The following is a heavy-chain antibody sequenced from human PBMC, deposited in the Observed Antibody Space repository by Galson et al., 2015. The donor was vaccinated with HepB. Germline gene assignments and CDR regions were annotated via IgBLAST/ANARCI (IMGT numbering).Heavy chain of an antibody. Sequence: TLSLTCTVSGGSISSGGYYWSWIRQHPGKGLEWIGYIYYSGSTYYNPSLKSRVTISVDTSKNQFSLKLSSVTAADTAVYYCARDLSSSHYYSYGMDVWGQGTTVTVSS. CDR2: IYYSGST. V-gene: IGHV4-31*03. D-gene: IGHD2-2*01. CDR1: GGSISSGGYY. J-gene: IGHJ6*02. CDR3: ARDLSSSHYYSYGMDV.